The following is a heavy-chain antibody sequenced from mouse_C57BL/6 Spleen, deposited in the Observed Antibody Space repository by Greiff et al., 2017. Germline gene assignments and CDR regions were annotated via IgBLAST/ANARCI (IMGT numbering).Heavy chain of an antibody. CDR1: GYSFTDYN. CDR3: ARSDGAIYYDYDWYFDV. Sequence: VQLKESGPELVKPGASVKISCKASGYSFTDYNMNWVKQSNGKSLEWIGVINPNYGTTSYNQKFKGKATLTVDQSSSTAYMQLNSLTSEDSAVYYCARSDGAIYYDYDWYFDVWGTGTTVTVSS. V-gene: IGHV1-39*01. D-gene: IGHD2-4*01. J-gene: IGHJ1*03. CDR2: INPNYGTT.